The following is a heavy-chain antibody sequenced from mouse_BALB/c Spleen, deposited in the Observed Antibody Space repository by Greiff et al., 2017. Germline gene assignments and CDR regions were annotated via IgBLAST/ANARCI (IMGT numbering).Heavy chain of an antibody. D-gene: IGHD2-10*02. CDR1: GYTLTSYW. J-gene: IGHJ2*01. V-gene: IGHV1-69*02. CDR2: IDPSDSYT. Sequence: VQLQQPGAELVKPGASVTLSCKASGYTLTSYWMHWVKQRPGQGLEWIGEIDPSDSYTSYNQKFKGKATWTVDESSSTAYMQLSSLTSEDSAVYYGARWYGNYYFDYWGQGTTLTVSS. CDR3: ARWYGNYYFDY.